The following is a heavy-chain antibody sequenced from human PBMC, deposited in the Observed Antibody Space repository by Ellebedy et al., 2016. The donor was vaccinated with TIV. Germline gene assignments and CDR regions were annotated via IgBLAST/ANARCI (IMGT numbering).Heavy chain of an antibody. CDR3: ARGRVATLRLDS. J-gene: IGHJ4*02. CDR2: IYYRGGT. V-gene: IGHV4-59*11. Sequence: SETLSLTXTVSGGSISSHYWSWVRQPPGKGLEWVGYIYYRGGTKYNPSLGSRVTISVDRSNNKFSLEVKSVTAADTAVYYCARGRVATLRLDSWGQGTLVTVSS. CDR1: GGSISSHY. D-gene: IGHD5-12*01.